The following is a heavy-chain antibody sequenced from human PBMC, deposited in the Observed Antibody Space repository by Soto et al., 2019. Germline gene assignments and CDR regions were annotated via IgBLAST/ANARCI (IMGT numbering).Heavy chain of an antibody. CDR1: GFAFHTHA. CDR2: ISASGVTT. CDR3: AKDRTPPLSLSPSSQAIKNLLVGQCFDS. V-gene: IGHV3-23*01. J-gene: IGHJ4*02. D-gene: IGHD2-8*02. Sequence: GGSLRLSCAASGFAFHTHALSWVRQAPGKGLEWVSGISASGVTTYYADSVKGRFTISRDNSKNTVTLQMNSLRAEDTAFYYCAKDRTPPLSLSPSSQAIKNLLVGQCFDSWGQGTLVTVSS.